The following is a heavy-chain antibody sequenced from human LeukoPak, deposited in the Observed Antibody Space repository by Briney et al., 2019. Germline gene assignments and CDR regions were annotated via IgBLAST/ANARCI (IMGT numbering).Heavy chain of an antibody. CDR2: IYFSGTT. CDR3: ARQAISGYDPPPFDS. D-gene: IGHD5-12*01. CDR1: GGSISSGDYY. Sequence: SETLSLTCTVSGGSISSGDYYWSWVRQPPGKALECIGYIYFSGTTYYKPALKSRVSMSVDTSKNQFSLKLSSVTAADTAVYYCARQAISGYDPPPFDSWGQGTLVTVSS. V-gene: IGHV4-30-4*01. J-gene: IGHJ4*02.